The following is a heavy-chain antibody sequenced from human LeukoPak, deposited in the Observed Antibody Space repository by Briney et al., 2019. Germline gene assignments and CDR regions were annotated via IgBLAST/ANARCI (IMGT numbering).Heavy chain of an antibody. V-gene: IGHV3-9*01. CDR2: ISWNSGSI. D-gene: IGHD2-21*01. Sequence: PGGSLRLSCAASGFTFDDYAMHWVRQAPGKGLEWVSGISWNSGSIGYADPVKGRFTISRDNAKNSLYLQMNSLRAEDTALCYCAKGLLRYYYYGMDVWGQGTTVTVSS. CDR1: GFTFDDYA. CDR3: AKGLLRYYYYGMDV. J-gene: IGHJ6*02.